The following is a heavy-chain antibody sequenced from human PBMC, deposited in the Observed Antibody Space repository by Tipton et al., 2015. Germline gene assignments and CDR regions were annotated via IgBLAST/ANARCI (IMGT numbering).Heavy chain of an antibody. Sequence: TLSLTCTVSGGSISRSSSYWGWIRQPPGKGLDWIGSIYYSGRIYYNPSLKSRVTISVDTSKNQFSLKLSSVTAADTAVYYCARGMYYYDSSGYYPHRHQVMDVWGQGTTVTVSS. CDR1: GGSISRSSSY. CDR2: IYYSGRI. D-gene: IGHD3-22*01. J-gene: IGHJ6*02. CDR3: ARGMYYYDSSGYYPHRHQVMDV. V-gene: IGHV4-39*01.